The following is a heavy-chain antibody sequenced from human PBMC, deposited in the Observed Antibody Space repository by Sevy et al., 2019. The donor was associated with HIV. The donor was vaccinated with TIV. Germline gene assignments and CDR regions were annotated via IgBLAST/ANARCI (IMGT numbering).Heavy chain of an antibody. CDR2: LSFGCGKI. CDR3: AREGCTKPHDY. V-gene: IGHV3-23*01. Sequence: GGSLRLSCAASGFTFNIYSMSWVRQTPGKGLEWVATLSFGCGKINHADSVKGRFTMSKDDSKNAVYLQMNNLRVEDTAIYYCAREGCTKPHDYWVQGTLVTVSS. D-gene: IGHD2-8*01. J-gene: IGHJ4*02. CDR1: GFTFNIYS.